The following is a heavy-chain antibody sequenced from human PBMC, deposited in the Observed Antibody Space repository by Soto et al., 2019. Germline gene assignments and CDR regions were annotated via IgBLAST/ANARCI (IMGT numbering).Heavy chain of an antibody. D-gene: IGHD5-18*01. J-gene: IGHJ4*02. CDR3: ARYIRGPTVFYFDF. Sequence: PGGSLRLACAASVFTFSSYAMTWVRQAPGKGLEWVSVITYNGDNTYYADSVKGRFTISRDNSKDTVHLQMNSLRAEDTAVYYCARYIRGPTVFYFDFWGPGVLVTVSS. CDR2: ITYNGDNT. V-gene: IGHV3-23*01. CDR1: VFTFSSYA.